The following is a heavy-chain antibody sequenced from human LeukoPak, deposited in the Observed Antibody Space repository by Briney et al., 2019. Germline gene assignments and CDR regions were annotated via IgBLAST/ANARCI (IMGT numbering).Heavy chain of an antibody. J-gene: IGHJ3*02. V-gene: IGHV3-30*04. CDR2: ISDDGTSK. Sequence: GGSLRLSCVTSGFTFSNHAMHWVRQGPGKGLEWVAVISDDGTSKFYADSVKGRFTIFRDNSKNTLFLQINSLRPEDTAMYYCARVDDLDAFDIWGQGTLVTVSS. CDR1: GFTFSNHA. D-gene: IGHD2-2*03. CDR3: ARVDDLDAFDI.